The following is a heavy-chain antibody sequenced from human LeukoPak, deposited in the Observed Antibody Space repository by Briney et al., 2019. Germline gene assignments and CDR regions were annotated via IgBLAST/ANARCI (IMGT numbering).Heavy chain of an antibody. D-gene: IGHD6-13*01. CDR1: GGSISSDY. Sequence: SETLSLTCTVSGGSISSDYWNWIRQPPGKGLEWIGYFSNSGITTYNPSLKSRVTISVDSSKSHFSLKLNSVTAADTAVYYCARSGGYSSSWSLWGQGTLVTVSS. J-gene: IGHJ4*02. V-gene: IGHV4-59*01. CDR2: FSNSGIT. CDR3: ARSGGYSSSWSL.